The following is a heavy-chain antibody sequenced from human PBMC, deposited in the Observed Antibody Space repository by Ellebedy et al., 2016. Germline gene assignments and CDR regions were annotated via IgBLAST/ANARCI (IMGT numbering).Heavy chain of an antibody. CDR1: GGSISSSSYY. J-gene: IGHJ5*02. CDR3: ARVSLWFGVPSGSFDP. D-gene: IGHD3-10*01. CDR2: IYYSGST. V-gene: IGHV4-39*07. Sequence: SETLSLTCTVSGGSISSSSYYWGWIRQPPGKGLEWIGSIYYSGSTYYKPSLKSRVTISVDTSKNQFSLKLSSVTAADRAVYYCARVSLWFGVPSGSFDPWGQGTLVTVS.